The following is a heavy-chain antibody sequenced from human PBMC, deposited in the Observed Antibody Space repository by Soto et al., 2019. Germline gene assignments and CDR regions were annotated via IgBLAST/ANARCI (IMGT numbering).Heavy chain of an antibody. V-gene: IGHV4-59*08. CDR2: IYYSGST. J-gene: IGHJ5*02. D-gene: IGHD5-18*01. Sequence: PSETLSLTCTVSGGPISSFYCNWIRQPPGRRLEWIGYIYYSGSTNYNPSLKSRVTISADSSKNQFSLKLNSVTAADTAVYYCAIQDGYNYLPFATWGQGSLVTVSS. CDR3: AIQDGYNYLPFAT. CDR1: GGPISSFY.